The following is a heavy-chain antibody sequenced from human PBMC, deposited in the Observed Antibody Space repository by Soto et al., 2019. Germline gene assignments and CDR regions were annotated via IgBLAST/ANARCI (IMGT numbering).Heavy chain of an antibody. CDR2: VHHSWGS. J-gene: IGHJ6*02. Sequence: QVQLQESGPGLVKPSETLSLSCTVSGGSISSYYWSWFRQSPGKRMEWIGYVHHSWGSSYNPSLQSRVARSLDTSKRPFSLKVTSVTATDTAVYYCARQGFGPLHGLVDVWGQGTTVTVSS. V-gene: IGHV4-59*08. CDR3: ARQGFGPLHGLVDV. D-gene: IGHD3-10*01. CDR1: GGSISSYY.